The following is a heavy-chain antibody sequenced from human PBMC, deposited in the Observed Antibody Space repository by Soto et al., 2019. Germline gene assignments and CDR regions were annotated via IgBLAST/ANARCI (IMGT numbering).Heavy chain of an antibody. CDR2: IYYSGST. CDR3: ARTGDYGDFWNYSYMDV. V-gene: IGHV4-59*01. J-gene: IGHJ6*03. CDR1: GVSISSYY. D-gene: IGHD4-17*01. Sequence: SETLSLTCTVSGVSISSYYWSWIRQPPGKGLEWIGYIYYSGSTNYNPSLKSRVTISVDTSKNQFSLKLSSVTAADTAVYDCARTGDYGDFWNYSYMDVWGKGTTVTVS.